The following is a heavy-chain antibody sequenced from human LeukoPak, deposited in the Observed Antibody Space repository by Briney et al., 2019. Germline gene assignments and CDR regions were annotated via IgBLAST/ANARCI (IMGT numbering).Heavy chain of an antibody. CDR3: ARGSIHYDSSGQWGI. CDR1: GFTFSSYA. V-gene: IGHV3-23*01. D-gene: IGHD3-22*01. CDR2: ISGSGGST. Sequence: GGSLRLSCAASGFTFSSYAMSWVRQTPGKGLEWVSAISGSGGSTYYADSVKGRFTISRDNAKNSLSLQMNSLRAEDTAVYYCARGSIHYDSSGQWGIWGQGTMVTVSS. J-gene: IGHJ3*02.